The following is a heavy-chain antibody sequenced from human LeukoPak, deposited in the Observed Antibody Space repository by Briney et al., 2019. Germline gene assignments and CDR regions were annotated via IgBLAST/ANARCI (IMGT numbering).Heavy chain of an antibody. D-gene: IGHD2-2*01. Sequence: ASVKVSCKASGYTFTGYYMSWVRQAPGQGLEWMGWINPNSGGTNYAQKFQGRVTMTTDTSTSTAYMELSRLRPDDTAVYYCARDRVPAAPFSPYYDMCGWGKVTTVTVSS. J-gene: IGHJ6*03. CDR2: INPNSGGT. CDR3: ARDRVPAAPFSPYYDMCG. CDR1: GYTFTGYY. V-gene: IGHV1-2*02.